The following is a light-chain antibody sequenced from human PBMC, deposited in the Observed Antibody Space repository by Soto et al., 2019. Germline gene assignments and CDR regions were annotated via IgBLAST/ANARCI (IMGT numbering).Light chain of an antibody. CDR1: SSDIGAYNY. CDR3: SSYTVIHSYV. V-gene: IGLV2-14*01. J-gene: IGLJ1*01. Sequence: QSALTQPASVSGSPGQSITISCTGTSSDIGAYNYVSWYQQRPGEAPKLIIYAVSNRPSGVSLRFSDSKSGNTASLTVSGLQAEDEADYYCSSYTVIHSYVFGTGTKVTVL. CDR2: AVS.